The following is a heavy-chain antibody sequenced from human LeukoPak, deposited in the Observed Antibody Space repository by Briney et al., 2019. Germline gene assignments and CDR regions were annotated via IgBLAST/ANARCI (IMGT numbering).Heavy chain of an antibody. J-gene: IGHJ4*02. CDR1: GGTFSSYA. CDR2: IIPIFGTA. V-gene: IGHV1-69*05. D-gene: IGHD1-14*01. Sequence: GASVKVSCKASGGTFSSYAISWVRQAPGQGLEWMGGIIPIFGTANYAQKFQGRVTMTRDTSISTAYMELSRLQSDDTAVYYCARNQDNDYWGQGTLVTVSS. CDR3: ARNQDNDY.